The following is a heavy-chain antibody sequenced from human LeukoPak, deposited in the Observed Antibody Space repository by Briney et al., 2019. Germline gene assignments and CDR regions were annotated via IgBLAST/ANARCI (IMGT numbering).Heavy chain of an antibody. Sequence: GGSLRLSCAASGFTFSSYAMSWVRQAPGKGLEWVSAISGSGGSTYYADSVKGRFTISRDNSKNTLYLQMNGLRAEDTAVYYCAKDDKDGSGSYYNNWFDPWGQGTLVTVSS. CDR1: GFTFSSYA. V-gene: IGHV3-23*01. CDR3: AKDDKDGSGSYYNNWFDP. CDR2: ISGSGGST. D-gene: IGHD3-10*01. J-gene: IGHJ5*02.